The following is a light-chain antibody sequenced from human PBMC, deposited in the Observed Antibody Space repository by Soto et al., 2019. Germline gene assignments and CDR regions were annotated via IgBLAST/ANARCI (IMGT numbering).Light chain of an antibody. Sequence: QSVLTQPASVSGSPGQSITISCTGTTSDIGGYNYVSWYQQHPGKAPKVMIYEVTNRPSGVSNRFSGSKSGNTASLTISGLQAEDEADYYGSSYTSGSTLVVFGGGTKLTVL. CDR2: EVT. CDR1: TSDIGGYNY. V-gene: IGLV2-14*01. J-gene: IGLJ2*01. CDR3: SSYTSGSTLVV.